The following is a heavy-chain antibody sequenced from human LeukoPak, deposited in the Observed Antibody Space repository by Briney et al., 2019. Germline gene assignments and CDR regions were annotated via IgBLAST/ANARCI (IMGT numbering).Heavy chain of an antibody. CDR2: INPNSGGT. J-gene: IGHJ4*02. Sequence: ASVKVSFKASGYTFTSYGISWGRQAPGQGLELMGWINPNSGGTNYAQKFQGRVTMTRDTSISTAYMELSRLRSDDTAVYYCARVGGIAAAGTFFGYWGQGTLVTVSS. D-gene: IGHD6-13*01. CDR1: GYTFTSYG. V-gene: IGHV1-2*02. CDR3: ARVGGIAAAGTFFGY.